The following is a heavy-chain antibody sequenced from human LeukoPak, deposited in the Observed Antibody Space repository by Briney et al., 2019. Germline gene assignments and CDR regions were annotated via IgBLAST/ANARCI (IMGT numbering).Heavy chain of an antibody. D-gene: IGHD3-10*01. J-gene: IGHJ4*02. CDR1: GYTFTSYY. CDR3: ARDTNYYYGSGSYKIDY. CDR2: INPSGGST. V-gene: IGHV1-46*01. Sequence: ASVKVSCKASGYTFTSYYMHWVRQAPGQGLEWMGIINPSGGSTRYAQKFQGRVTMTRDTSTSTVYMELSSLRSEDTAVYYCARDTNYYYGSGSYKIDYWGQGTLVTVSS.